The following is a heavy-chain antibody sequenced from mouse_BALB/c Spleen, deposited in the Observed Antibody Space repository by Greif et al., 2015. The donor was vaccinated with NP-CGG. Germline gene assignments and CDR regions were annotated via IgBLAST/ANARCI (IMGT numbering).Heavy chain of an antibody. Sequence: EVMLVESGAELVKPGASVKLSCTASGFNIKDTYMHWVKQRPEQGLEWIGRFDPANGNTKYDPKFQGKATITADTSSNTACLQLSSLTSEETAVYYCARARPYYAMDDWGQGTSVTVAS. CDR3: ARARPYYAMDD. V-gene: IGHV14-3*02. J-gene: IGHJ4*01. CDR2: FDPANGNT. CDR1: GFNIKDTY.